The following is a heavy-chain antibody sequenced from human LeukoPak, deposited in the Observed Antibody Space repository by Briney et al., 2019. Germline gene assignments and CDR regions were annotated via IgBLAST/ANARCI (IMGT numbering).Heavy chain of an antibody. J-gene: IGHJ4*02. CDR3: ATDRSSSWPLDY. CDR1: GYTLTELS. CDR2: FDPEDGET. Sequence: ASVKVSCKVSGYTLTELSMHWVRQAPGKGLEWMGGFDPEDGETIYAQKFQGRVTMTEDTSTDTAYMELSSLRSEDTAVHYCATDRSSSWPLDYWGQGTLVTVSS. D-gene: IGHD6-13*01. V-gene: IGHV1-24*01.